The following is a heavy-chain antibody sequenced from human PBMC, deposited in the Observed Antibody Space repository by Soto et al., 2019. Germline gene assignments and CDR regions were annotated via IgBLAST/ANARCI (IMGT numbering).Heavy chain of an antibody. CDR1: GFTFSRFS. V-gene: IGHV3-30-3*01. CDR2: ISYDGSNT. D-gene: IGHD3-10*02. CDR3: ARDHGMFLSYYYYGMDV. J-gene: IGHJ6*02. Sequence: GGSLRLSCAASGFTFSRFSMHWVRQAPGKGLAWVAVISYDGSNTHYAESVKGRFNISRDDSKNTVYLQMNNLRGEDSAVYYCARDHGMFLSYYYYGMDVWGQGTTVTVSS.